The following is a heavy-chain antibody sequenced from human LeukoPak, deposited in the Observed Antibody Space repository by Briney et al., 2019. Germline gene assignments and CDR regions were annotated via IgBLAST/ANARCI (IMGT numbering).Heavy chain of an antibody. J-gene: IGHJ6*03. Sequence: GGSLRLSCAASEFSVGSNYMTWVRQAPGKGLEWVSLIYSGGSTYYADSVKGRFTISRDNSKNTLYLQMNSLRAEDTAVFYCARDGYGDYGYYYYYMDVWGKGTTVTVSS. CDR1: EFSVGSNY. CDR2: IYSGGST. V-gene: IGHV3-66*01. D-gene: IGHD4-17*01. CDR3: ARDGYGDYGYYYYYMDV.